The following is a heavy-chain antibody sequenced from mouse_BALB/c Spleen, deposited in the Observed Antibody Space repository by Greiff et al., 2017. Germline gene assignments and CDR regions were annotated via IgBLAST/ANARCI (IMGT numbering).Heavy chain of an antibody. CDR2: ISSGGSYT. Sequence: EVKLVESGGDLVKPGGSLKLSCAASGFTFSSYGMSWVRQTPDKRLEWVATISSGGSYTYYPDSVKGRFTISRDNAKNTLYLQMSSLKSEDTAMYDCARETYGCDRYFDVWGEGTTVTVSA. D-gene: IGHD2-2*01. CDR1: GFTFSSYG. V-gene: IGHV5-6*01. J-gene: IGHJ1*01. CDR3: ARETYGCDRYFDV.